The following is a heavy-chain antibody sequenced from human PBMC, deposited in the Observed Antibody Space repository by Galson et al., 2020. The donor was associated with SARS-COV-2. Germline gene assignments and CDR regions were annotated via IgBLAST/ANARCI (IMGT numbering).Heavy chain of an antibody. CDR2: IYSGGST. CDR3: ARDPTGTFPAGWFDP. J-gene: IGHJ5*02. Sequence: GGSLRLSCAASGFTVSSNYMSWVRQAPGKGLEWVSVIYSGGSTYYADSVKGRFTISRDNSKNTLYLQMNSLRAEDTAVYYCARDPTGTFPAGWFDPWGQGTLVTVSS. D-gene: IGHD1-1*01. CDR1: GFTVSSNY. V-gene: IGHV3-53*01.